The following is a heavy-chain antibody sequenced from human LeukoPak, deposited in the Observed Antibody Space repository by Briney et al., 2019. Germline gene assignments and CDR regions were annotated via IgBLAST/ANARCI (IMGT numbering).Heavy chain of an antibody. CDR3: ARWHCSGGSCYFDY. CDR2: IYHSGST. Sequence: SETLSLTCAVSGGSISSSNWWSWVRQPPGKGLEWIGEIYHSGSTNYNPTLKSRVTISVDKSKNQFSLKLSSVTAADTAVYYCARWHCSGGSCYFDYWGQGTLVTVSS. CDR1: GGSISSSNW. D-gene: IGHD2-15*01. J-gene: IGHJ4*02. V-gene: IGHV4-4*02.